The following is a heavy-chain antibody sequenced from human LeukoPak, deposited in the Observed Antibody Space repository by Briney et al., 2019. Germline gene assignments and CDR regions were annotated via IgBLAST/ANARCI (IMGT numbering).Heavy chain of an antibody. Sequence: GGSLRLSCTASGFTFGDYAMSWVRQAPGKGPEWVGFIRSKAYGGTTEYAASVKGRFTISRDDSKSIAYLQMNSLKTEDTAVYYCTRDSGYCSSTSCRDYWGQGTLVTVSS. CDR1: GFTFGDYA. CDR2: IRSKAYGGTT. D-gene: IGHD2-2*03. J-gene: IGHJ4*02. CDR3: TRDSGYCSSTSCRDY. V-gene: IGHV3-49*04.